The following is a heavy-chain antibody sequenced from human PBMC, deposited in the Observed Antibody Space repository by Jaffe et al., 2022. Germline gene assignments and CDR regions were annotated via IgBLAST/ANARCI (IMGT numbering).Heavy chain of an antibody. V-gene: IGHV4-39*01. J-gene: IGHJ6*03. D-gene: IGHD3-10*01. CDR3: ARHVIGWYYYGSGSYYGVPNGENYYYYYMDV. CDR1: GGSISSSSYY. Sequence: QLQLQESGPGLVKPSETLSLTCTVSGGSISSSSYYWGWIRQPPGKGLEWIGSIYYSGSTYYNPSLKSRVTISVDTSKNQFSLKLSSVTAADTAVYYCARHVIGWYYYGSGSYYGVPNGENYYYYYMDVWGKGTTVTVSS. CDR2: IYYSGST.